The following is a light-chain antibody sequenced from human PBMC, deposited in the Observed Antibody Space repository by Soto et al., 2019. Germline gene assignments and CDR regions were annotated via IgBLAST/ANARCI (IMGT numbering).Light chain of an antibody. J-gene: IGLJ2*01. CDR2: GNS. Sequence: QCVLTQPHSVSGAPGQRVTISCTGSSSNIGAGYDVHWYQQLPGTATKLLIYGNSNRPSGVPDRFSGSKSGTSASLAITGLQAEDEADDYCQFYDSSLSGSVVLGGGTKLTVL. CDR1: SSNIGAGYD. CDR3: QFYDSSLSGSVV. V-gene: IGLV1-40*01.